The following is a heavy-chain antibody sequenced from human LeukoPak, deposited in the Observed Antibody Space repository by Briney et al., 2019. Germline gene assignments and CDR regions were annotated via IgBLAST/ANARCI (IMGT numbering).Heavy chain of an antibody. Sequence: GGSLRLSCAASGFTFSNAWMSWVRQAPGKGLEWVGRIKSKTDGGTTDYAAPVKGRFTISRDDSKNTLYLQMNSLKTEDTAVYYCSTANRVDGFDYWGQGTGVTVSS. D-gene: IGHD1-14*01. J-gene: IGHJ4*02. CDR1: GFTFSNAW. V-gene: IGHV3-15*01. CDR2: IKSKTDGGTT. CDR3: STANRVDGFDY.